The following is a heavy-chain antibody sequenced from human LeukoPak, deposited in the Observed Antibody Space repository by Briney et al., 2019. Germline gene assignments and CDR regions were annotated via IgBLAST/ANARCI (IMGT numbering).Heavy chain of an antibody. CDR1: GFTFSSYS. CDR3: ARAWGSGYDLNY. J-gene: IGHJ4*02. D-gene: IGHD5-12*01. Sequence: GGSLRLSCAASGFTFSSYSMNWVRQAPGKGLEWLSYISYNSGTISYADSVKGRFTVSRDDAANSLYLQMTSLRVEDTAVYYCARAWGSGYDLNYWGQGTLVTVSS. V-gene: IGHV3-48*04. CDR2: ISYNSGTI.